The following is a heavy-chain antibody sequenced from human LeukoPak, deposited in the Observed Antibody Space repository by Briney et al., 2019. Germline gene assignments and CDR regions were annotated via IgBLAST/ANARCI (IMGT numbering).Heavy chain of an antibody. CDR1: GYSFTSYW. CDR2: IYPGDSDT. Sequence: GESLKISCKGSGYSFTSYWIGWVRQMPGKGLEWMGIIYPGDSDTRYSPSFQGQVTISADKSISTAYLQWSSLKASDTAMYYCARSLYSGYDYPLFDYWGQGPLVTVSS. CDR3: ARSLYSGYDYPLFDY. V-gene: IGHV5-51*01. D-gene: IGHD5-12*01. J-gene: IGHJ4*02.